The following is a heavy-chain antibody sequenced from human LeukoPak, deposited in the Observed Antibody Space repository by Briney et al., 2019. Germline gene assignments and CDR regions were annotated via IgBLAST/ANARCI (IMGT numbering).Heavy chain of an antibody. V-gene: IGHV1-2*02. CDR1: GYXFTGYY. D-gene: IGHD2-2*01. J-gene: IGHJ4*02. Sequence: ASVKVSCKASGYXFTGYYMHWVRQAPGQGLEWMGWINPNSGGTNYAQKFQGRVTMARDTSISTAYMELSRLRSDDTAVYYCARMWGDCSSTSCYGRLVDYWGQGTLVTVSS. CDR3: ARMWGDCSSTSCYGRLVDY. CDR2: INPNSGGT.